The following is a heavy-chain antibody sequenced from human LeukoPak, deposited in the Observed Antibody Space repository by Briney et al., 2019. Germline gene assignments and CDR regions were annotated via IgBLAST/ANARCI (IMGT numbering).Heavy chain of an antibody. CDR2: ISSTSYYI. CDR3: ARDVGFCCGGSCLFYYMDV. V-gene: IGHV3-21*01. Sequence: GGSLRLSCAASGFTFSTYNMNWVRQAPGKGLEWVSSISSTSYYIYYADSVRGRFAISGDNAKNSLDLQMNSLRAEDTAVYYCARDVGFCCGGSCLFYYMDVWGKGTTVTVSS. CDR1: GFTFSTYN. D-gene: IGHD2-15*01. J-gene: IGHJ6*04.